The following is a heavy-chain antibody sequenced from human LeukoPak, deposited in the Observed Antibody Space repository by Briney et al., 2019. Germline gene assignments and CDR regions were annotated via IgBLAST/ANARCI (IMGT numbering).Heavy chain of an antibody. CDR3: ARCRVGYCSSTSCYRAPYNWFDP. J-gene: IGHJ5*02. CDR2: INHSGST. V-gene: IGHV4-34*01. D-gene: IGHD2-2*01. CDR1: GGSFSGYY. Sequence: SETLSLTCAVYGGSFSGYYWGWIRQPPGKGLEWIGEINHSGSTNYNPSLKSRVTISVDTSKNQSSLKLSSVTAADTAVYYCARCRVGYCSSTSCYRAPYNWFDPWGQGTLVTVSS.